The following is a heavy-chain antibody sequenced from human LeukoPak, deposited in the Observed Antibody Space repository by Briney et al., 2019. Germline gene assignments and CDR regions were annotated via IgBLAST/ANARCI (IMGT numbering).Heavy chain of an antibody. CDR3: ARVAQGATTENYFYYYMDV. D-gene: IGHD4-11*01. J-gene: IGHJ6*03. CDR1: GFAFNSYT. V-gene: IGHV3-21*01. CDR2: ITSRSSHI. Sequence: GGSLRLSCEASGFAFNSYTITWVRQAPGKGLESVSSITSRSSHIYIADSVKGRFTISRHNAKNSLFLQMSSLRVEDTAVYYCARVAQGATTENYFYYYMDVWGKGTTVTVSS.